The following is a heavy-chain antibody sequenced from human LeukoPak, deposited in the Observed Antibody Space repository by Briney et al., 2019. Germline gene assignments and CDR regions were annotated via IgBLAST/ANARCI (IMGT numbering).Heavy chain of an antibody. Sequence: GGSLRLSCAASGFTFSSYWMSWVRQAPGKGLEWVANIKQDGSEKYYVDSVKGRFTISRDNAKNSLYLQMNSLRAEDTAVYYCARFDSSGWPYYYYYGMDVWGQGTTVTVSS. CDR1: GFTFSSYW. D-gene: IGHD6-19*01. J-gene: IGHJ6*02. CDR2: IKQDGSEK. V-gene: IGHV3-7*01. CDR3: ARFDSSGWPYYYYYGMDV.